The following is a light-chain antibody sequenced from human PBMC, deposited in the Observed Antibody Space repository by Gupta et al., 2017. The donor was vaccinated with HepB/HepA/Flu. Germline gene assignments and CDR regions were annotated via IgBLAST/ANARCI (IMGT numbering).Light chain of an antibody. CDR2: GDS. Sequence: QSVLTQPPSVSRAPGQRVTISCTGSRSNIGAGYDVHWSQQLPGAGPKLLIYGDSNRPSGGPDRFSVSKSGTSASLAITGLQAEDEAYYYCQSYDISLSAWVFGGGTKLTVL. CDR1: RSNIGAGYD. V-gene: IGLV1-40*01. CDR3: QSYDISLSAWV. J-gene: IGLJ3*02.